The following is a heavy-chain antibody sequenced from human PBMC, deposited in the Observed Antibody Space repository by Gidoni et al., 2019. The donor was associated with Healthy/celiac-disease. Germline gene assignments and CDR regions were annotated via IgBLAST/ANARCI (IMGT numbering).Heavy chain of an antibody. D-gene: IGHD2-15*01. V-gene: IGHV4-59*01. CDR2: IYYSGST. CDR1: GGSISSYY. CDR3: ARGVGYCSGGSCYYFDY. J-gene: IGHJ4*02. Sequence: QVQLQESRPGLVKPSETLSLTCTVSGGSISSYYWSWIRQPPGKGLEWIGYIYYSGSTNYNPSLKSRFTISVDTSKTQFSLKLSSVTAADTAVYYCARGVGYCSGGSCYYFDYWGQGTLVTVSS.